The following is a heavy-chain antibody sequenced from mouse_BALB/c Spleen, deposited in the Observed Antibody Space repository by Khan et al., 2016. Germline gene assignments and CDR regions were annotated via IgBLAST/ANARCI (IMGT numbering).Heavy chain of an antibody. Sequence: VQLQESGPGLVAPSQSLSITCTVSGFSLNNYGVSWVRQPPGKGLEWLGVIWGDGSTNYHSALMSRLSIIKDNSKSQVFLKLNSLQTDDTATYXSAKSPNWGNYTMDYWGQGTSVTVSS. J-gene: IGHJ4*01. V-gene: IGHV2-3*01. CDR3: AKSPNWGNYTMDY. D-gene: IGHD4-1*01. CDR2: IWGDGST. CDR1: GFSLNNYG.